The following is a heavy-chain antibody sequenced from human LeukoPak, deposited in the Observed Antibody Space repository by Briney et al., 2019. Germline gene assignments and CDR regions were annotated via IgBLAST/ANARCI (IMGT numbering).Heavy chain of an antibody. CDR1: GFTFSSYG. Sequence: GGSLRLSCAASGFTFSSYGMHWVCQAPGKGLEWVAVISYDGSNKYYADSVKGRFTISRDNSKNTLYLQMNSLRAEDTAVYYCAKAPFVVVTAIAPPDYWGQGTLVTVSS. V-gene: IGHV3-30*18. CDR2: ISYDGSNK. D-gene: IGHD2-21*02. CDR3: AKAPFVVVTAIAPPDY. J-gene: IGHJ4*02.